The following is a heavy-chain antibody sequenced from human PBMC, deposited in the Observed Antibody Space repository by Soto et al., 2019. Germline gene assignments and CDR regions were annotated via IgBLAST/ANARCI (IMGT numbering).Heavy chain of an antibody. CDR2: IYPGDSDT. J-gene: IGHJ6*03. Sequence: PGESLKISCKGSGYSCTSYWIGWVRQMPGKGLEWMGIIYPGDSDTRYSPSFQGQVTISADKSISTAYLQWSSLKASHTAMFYCGKHRELRFLDHSYMAVWGKGTTVTVSS. CDR3: GKHRELRFLDHSYMAV. CDR1: GYSCTSYW. D-gene: IGHD3-3*01. V-gene: IGHV5-51*01.